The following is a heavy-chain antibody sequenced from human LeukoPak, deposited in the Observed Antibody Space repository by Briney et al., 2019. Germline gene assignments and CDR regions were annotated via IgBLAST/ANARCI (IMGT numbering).Heavy chain of an antibody. V-gene: IGHV1-2*02. CDR2: INPNSGGT. CDR3: ARVKYSSGWYVASIFDY. Sequence: ASVKVSCKASGYTFTGYYMHWVRQAPGHGLEWMGWINPNSGGTNYAQKFQGRVTMTRDTSISTAYMELSRLRSDDTAVYYCARVKYSSGWYVASIFDYWGQGTLVTVSS. J-gene: IGHJ4*02. CDR1: GYTFTGYY. D-gene: IGHD6-19*01.